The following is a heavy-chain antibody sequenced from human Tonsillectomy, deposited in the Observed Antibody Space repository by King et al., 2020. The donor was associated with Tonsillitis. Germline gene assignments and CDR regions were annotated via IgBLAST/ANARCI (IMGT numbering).Heavy chain of an antibody. CDR2: ISSSSNYI. CDR3: ARATLGRFGELPYWFDP. J-gene: IGHJ5*02. CDR1: GFIFSSYD. V-gene: IGHV3-21*01. Sequence: VQLVESGGGLVKPGGSLRLSCAASGFIFSSYDMNWVRQAPGKGLEWVSSISSSSNYIYYTDSVKGRFTISRDNAKNSLYLQMNSLRAEDTAVYYCARATLGRFGELPYWFDPWGQGTLVTVSS. D-gene: IGHD3-10*01.